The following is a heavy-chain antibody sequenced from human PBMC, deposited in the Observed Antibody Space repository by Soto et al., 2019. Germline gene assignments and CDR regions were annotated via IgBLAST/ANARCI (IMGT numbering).Heavy chain of an antibody. V-gene: IGHV4-39*01. D-gene: IGHD5-12*01. CDR1: GGSISSSSYY. J-gene: IGHJ3*02. CDR3: AKKREWLRDHDAFDI. CDR2: IYYSGST. Sequence: QLQLQESGPGLVKPSETLSLTCTVSGGSISSSSYYWGWIRQPPGKGLEWIGSIYYSGSTYYNPSLKSRVTISVDTSKNQFSLKLSSVTAADTAVSYCAKKREWLRDHDAFDIWGQGTMVTVSS.